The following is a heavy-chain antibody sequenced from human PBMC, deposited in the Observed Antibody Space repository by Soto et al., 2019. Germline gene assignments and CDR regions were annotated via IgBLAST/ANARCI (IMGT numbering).Heavy chain of an antibody. CDR2: IKQDGSGK. J-gene: IGHJ4*02. D-gene: IGHD3-3*01. CDR3: TEDRF. Sequence: PGGSLRLSCAVSPIICSDCWMGWVRQAPGKGLEWVANIKQDGSGKNYLDSVKGRFTISRDIAKNSLYLQMDNLRVDDTAVYYCTEDRFGGQGTLVTGAS. CDR1: PIICSDCW. V-gene: IGHV3-7*03.